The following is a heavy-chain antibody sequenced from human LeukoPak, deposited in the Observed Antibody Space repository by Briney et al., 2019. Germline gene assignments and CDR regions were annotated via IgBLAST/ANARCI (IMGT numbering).Heavy chain of an antibody. J-gene: IGHJ3*02. CDR2: IYTSGST. Sequence: SETLSLTCTVSGGSISSGSYYWSWIRQPAGKGLEWIGRIYTSGSTNYNPSLKSRVTILVDTSKNQFSLKLSSVTAADTAVYYCASPDYYGSGRDAFDIWGQGTMVTVSS. D-gene: IGHD3-10*01. V-gene: IGHV4-61*02. CDR1: GGSISSGSYY. CDR3: ASPDYYGSGRDAFDI.